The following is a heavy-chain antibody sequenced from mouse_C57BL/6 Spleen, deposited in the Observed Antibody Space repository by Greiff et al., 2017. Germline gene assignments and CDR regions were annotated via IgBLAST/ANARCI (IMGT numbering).Heavy chain of an antibody. CDR1: VYTFTSYW. Sequence: QVQLQQPGAELVKPGASVKLSCKASVYTFTSYWMQWVKQRPGQGLEWIGEIDPSDSYTNYNQKFKGKATLTVDTSSSTAYMQLSSLTSEDSAVYYCARGGYGTVSYFDVWGTGTTVTVSS. D-gene: IGHD2-1*01. CDR2: IDPSDSYT. V-gene: IGHV1-50*01. CDR3: ARGGYGTVSYFDV. J-gene: IGHJ1*03.